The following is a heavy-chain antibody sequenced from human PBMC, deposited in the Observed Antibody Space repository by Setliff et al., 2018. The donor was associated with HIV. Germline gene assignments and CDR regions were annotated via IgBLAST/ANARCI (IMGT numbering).Heavy chain of an antibody. D-gene: IGHD1-26*01. CDR3: TRGRSGGYFDNYYYYYGMDV. CDR2: MRSEADGGTT. CDR1: GFTFGDYT. J-gene: IGHJ6*02. V-gene: IGHV3-49*04. Sequence: PGGSLRLSCTASGFTFGDYTMSWVRQAPGKGLEWVGLMRSEADGGTTEYAESVKGRSTISRDESKSIAYLQMNSPKAEDTAVYYGTRGRSGGYFDNYYYYYGMDVWGQGTTVTVSS.